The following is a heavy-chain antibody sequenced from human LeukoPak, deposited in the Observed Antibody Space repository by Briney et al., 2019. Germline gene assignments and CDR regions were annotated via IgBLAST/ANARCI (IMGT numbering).Heavy chain of an antibody. CDR1: GGSIHSY. Sequence: SETLSLTCTVSGGSIHSYWSWIRQPAGKGLEWIGRISGSGTITYNPALQSRLTISIDTSKNQFSLKLSSVTAADTAVYYCAKSNGYGLVDIWGQGTMVTVSS. J-gene: IGHJ3*02. D-gene: IGHD3-10*01. CDR3: AKSNGYGLVDI. V-gene: IGHV4-4*07. CDR2: ISGSGTI.